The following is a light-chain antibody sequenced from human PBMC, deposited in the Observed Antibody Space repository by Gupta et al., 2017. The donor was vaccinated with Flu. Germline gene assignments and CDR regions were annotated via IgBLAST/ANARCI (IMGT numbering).Light chain of an antibody. J-gene: IGLJ3*02. CDR1: SSNIGSNY. CDR2: RND. V-gene: IGLV1-47*01. CDR3: GEWDDDLSGPNWG. Sequence: QSVLTQPPSVSGTPGQRVTISCSGSSSNIGSNYVYWYQQLPATAPKILIYRNDQRPSGVPDRFSGSKSGTSASVAISGLRSEDEADYYCGEWDDDLSGPNWGFGGGTKLTVL.